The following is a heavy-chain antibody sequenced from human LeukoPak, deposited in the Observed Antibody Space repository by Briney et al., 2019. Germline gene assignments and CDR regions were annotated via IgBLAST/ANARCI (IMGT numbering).Heavy chain of an antibody. Sequence: ASVKVSCKASGYTFTGYYMHWVRQAPGQGLEWMGWINPNSGGTNYAQKFQGRVTMTRDTSISTAYMELSRLRSDDTAVYYRASSPDSSGPYYYYYYMDVWGKGTTVTVSS. CDR2: INPNSGGT. CDR1: GYTFTGYY. J-gene: IGHJ6*03. D-gene: IGHD5-18*01. CDR3: ASSPDSSGPYYYYYYMDV. V-gene: IGHV1-2*02.